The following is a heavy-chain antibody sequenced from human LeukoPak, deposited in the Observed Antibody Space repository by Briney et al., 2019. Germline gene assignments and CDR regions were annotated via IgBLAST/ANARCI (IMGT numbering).Heavy chain of an antibody. CDR1: GYTFTGYY. CDR3: ARGSLWFGELLSWVNHGNWFDP. Sequence: WASVKVSCKASGYTFTGYYMHWVRQAPGQGLEWMGWINPNSGGTNYAQRFQGRVTMTRDTSISTAYMELSRLRSDDTAVYYCARGSLWFGELLSWVNHGNWFDPWGQGTLVTVSS. V-gene: IGHV1-2*02. J-gene: IGHJ5*02. D-gene: IGHD3-10*01. CDR2: INPNSGGT.